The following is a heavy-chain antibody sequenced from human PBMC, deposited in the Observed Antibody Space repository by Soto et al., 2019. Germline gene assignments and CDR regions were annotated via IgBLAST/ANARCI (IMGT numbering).Heavy chain of an antibody. Sequence: EVQLVESGGALVQPGGSLRLSCAASRFTFSTYEMNWVRQAPGKGLEWVSYISTSGSTVYYADSVKGRFTISRDNTRNSLYLQMNSLRDEDTALYYCARVRADSSGYGDAFDIWGQGTMVTVSS. CDR2: ISTSGSTV. V-gene: IGHV3-48*03. D-gene: IGHD3-22*01. CDR3: ARVRADSSGYGDAFDI. CDR1: RFTFSTYE. J-gene: IGHJ3*02.